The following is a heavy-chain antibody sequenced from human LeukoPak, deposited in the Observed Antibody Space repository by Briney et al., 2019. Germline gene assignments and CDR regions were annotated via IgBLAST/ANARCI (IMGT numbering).Heavy chain of an antibody. CDR2: IYGGDSDT. Sequence: GESLKISCRTSGYSFTRYWIGWVRQMPGKGLEWMGIIYGGDSDTKYGPSFEGRVTITVDKSISTAYLQWSSLKASDTANYYCARGITGGSSAYAMDVWGQGTTVTVS. CDR3: ARGITGGSSAYAMDV. J-gene: IGHJ6*02. CDR1: GYSFTRYW. D-gene: IGHD6-19*01. V-gene: IGHV5-51*01.